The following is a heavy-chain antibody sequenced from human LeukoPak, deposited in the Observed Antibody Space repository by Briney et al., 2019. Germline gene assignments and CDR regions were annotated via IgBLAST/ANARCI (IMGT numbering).Heavy chain of an antibody. Sequence: GGSLRLSCAASGFTVSSNYMSWVRQAPGKGLEWVSAISGSGGSTYYADSAKGRFTISRDNSKNTLYLQMNSLRAEDTAVYYCAKDMADYYDSSGYQFDYWGQGTLVTVSS. V-gene: IGHV3-23*01. CDR2: ISGSGGST. D-gene: IGHD3-22*01. CDR1: GFTVSSNY. CDR3: AKDMADYYDSSGYQFDY. J-gene: IGHJ4*02.